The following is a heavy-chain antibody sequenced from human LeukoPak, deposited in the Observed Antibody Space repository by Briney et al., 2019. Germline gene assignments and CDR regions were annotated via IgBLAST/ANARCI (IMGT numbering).Heavy chain of an antibody. J-gene: IGHJ5*02. Sequence: SETLSLTCTVSGGSISSYYWSWIRQPPGKGLEWIGYIYYSGSTNYNPSLKSRVTISVDTSKNQFSLKLSSVTAADTAVYYCARRYYGSGSYLENWFDPWGQGTLVTVSS. CDR3: ARRYYGSGSYLENWFDP. V-gene: IGHV4-59*08. CDR1: GGSISSYY. CDR2: IYYSGST. D-gene: IGHD3-10*01.